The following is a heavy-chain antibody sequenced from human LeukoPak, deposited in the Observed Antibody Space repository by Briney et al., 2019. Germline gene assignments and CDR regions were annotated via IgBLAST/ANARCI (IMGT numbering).Heavy chain of an antibody. D-gene: IGHD2-2*01. CDR1: GGSINSGSYC. V-gene: IGHV4-61*02. CDR2: IYTSGST. CDR3: ARAFHCSTTSCYARGLDY. Sequence: SETLSLTCTVSGGSINSGSYCWSWIRQPAGKGLEWIGRIYTSGSTNYNPSLKSRVTISVDTSKNQFSLKLTSVTAADTAVYYCARAFHCSTTSCYARGLDYWGQGTLVTVSS. J-gene: IGHJ4*02.